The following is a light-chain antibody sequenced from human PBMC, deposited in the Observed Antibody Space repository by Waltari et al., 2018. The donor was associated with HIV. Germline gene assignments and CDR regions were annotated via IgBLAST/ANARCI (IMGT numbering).Light chain of an antibody. CDR3: QQYYTLRST. CDR2: WAS. CDR1: RTVYNNRNY. V-gene: IGKV4-1*01. J-gene: IGKJ4*01. Sequence: DIVMTQAPDSLAVSLGARATVTCTSIRTVYNNRNYLDWDQQKPGKAPNVLIYWASTREFGVPNRFSGSGSGTDFSLTISRVQADDVAIYYCQQYYTLRSTFGGGTKIEI.